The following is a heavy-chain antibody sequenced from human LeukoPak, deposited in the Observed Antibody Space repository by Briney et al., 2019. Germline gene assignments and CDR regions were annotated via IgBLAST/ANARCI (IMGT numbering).Heavy chain of an antibody. J-gene: IGHJ6*02. V-gene: IGHV1-8*01. Sequence: ASVKVSCKASGYTFTSYDINWVRQATGQGLEWMGWMNPNNGNTGYAQKFQGRVTMTRSTSISTAYMELSSLRSEDTAVYYCARLTSSSWPLYYYYGMDVWGQGTTVTVSS. D-gene: IGHD6-13*01. CDR3: ARLTSSSWPLYYYYGMDV. CDR1: GYTFTSYD. CDR2: MNPNNGNT.